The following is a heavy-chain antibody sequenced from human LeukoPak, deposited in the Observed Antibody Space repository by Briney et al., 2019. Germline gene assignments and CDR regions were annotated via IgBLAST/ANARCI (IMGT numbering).Heavy chain of an antibody. J-gene: IGHJ4*02. CDR2: INHSGST. CDR3: ARSPYCSSTSCYAYVDTAMVNFDY. V-gene: IGHV4-34*01. Sequence: SSETLSLTCAVYGGSFSDYYWSWIRQPPGKGLEWIGEINHSGSTNYNPSLKSRVTISVDTSKNQFSLKLSSVTAADTAVYYCARSPYCSSTSCYAYVDTAMVNFDYWGQGTLVTVSS. D-gene: IGHD2-2*01. CDR1: GGSFSDYY.